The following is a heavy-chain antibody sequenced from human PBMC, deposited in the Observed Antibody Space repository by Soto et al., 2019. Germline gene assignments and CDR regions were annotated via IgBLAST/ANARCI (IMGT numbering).Heavy chain of an antibody. CDR2: ISSSSSTI. CDR3: ATETSYGGYAY. V-gene: IGHV3-48*01. J-gene: IGHJ4*01. D-gene: IGHD5-12*01. CDR1: GFTFSSYS. Sequence: EVQLVESGGGLVQPGGSLRLSCAASGFTFSSYSINWVRQAPGKGLEWVSYISSSSSTIYYADSVRGRFTISRDNAKNSLYLQMSSLRAEDTAVYYGATETSYGGYAYWGRGTLVTVSS.